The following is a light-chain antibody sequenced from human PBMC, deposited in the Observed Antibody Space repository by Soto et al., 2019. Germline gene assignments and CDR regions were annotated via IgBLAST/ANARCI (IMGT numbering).Light chain of an antibody. Sequence: EIVLTQSPGTLSLSPGERATLSCRASQTVSSRFLAWYQQRRGQAPRLLIYDASNRATGIPARFSGSGSGTDFTLTISSLEPEDFAVYYCQQHSHWPPWTFGQGTKVDIK. CDR2: DAS. V-gene: IGKV3-11*01. CDR1: QTVSSRF. J-gene: IGKJ1*01. CDR3: QQHSHWPPWT.